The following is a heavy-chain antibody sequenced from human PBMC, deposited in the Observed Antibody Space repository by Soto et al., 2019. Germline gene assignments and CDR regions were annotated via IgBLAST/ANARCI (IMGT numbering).Heavy chain of an antibody. V-gene: IGHV1-3*01. CDR1: GYTFTSYA. CDR3: ARDCRPKGTNGVCPSDY. CDR2: INAGNGNT. Sequence: GASVKVSCKASGYTFTSYAMHWVRQAPGQRLEWMGWINAGNGNTKYSQKFQGRVTITRDTSASTVYMELSSLRSEDTAVYYCARDCRPKGTNGVCPSDYWGQGTLVTVSS. D-gene: IGHD2-8*01. J-gene: IGHJ4*02.